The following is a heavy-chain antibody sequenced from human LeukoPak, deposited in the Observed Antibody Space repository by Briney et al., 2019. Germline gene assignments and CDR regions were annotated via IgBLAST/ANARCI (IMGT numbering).Heavy chain of an antibody. CDR1: GGSFSGYY. CDR3: AIGYCSSTSCYSIIDY. D-gene: IGHD2-2*03. J-gene: IGHJ4*02. V-gene: IGHV4-34*01. Sequence: SETLSLTCAVYGGSFSGYYWSWIRQPAGKGLEWIGEINHSGSTNYNPSLKSRVTISVDTSKNQFSLKLSSVTAADTAVYYCAIGYCSSTSCYSIIDYWGQGTLVTVSS. CDR2: INHSGST.